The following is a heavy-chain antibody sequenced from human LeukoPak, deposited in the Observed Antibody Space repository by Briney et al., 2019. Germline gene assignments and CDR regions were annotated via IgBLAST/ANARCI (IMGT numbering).Heavy chain of an antibody. Sequence: GGPLRLSCAASGFTFSNYWVHWVRQALGKGLVWVSRINRDGSTTNYADSVKGRFTVSRDNAKNTLNLQMNSLRAEDTAVYYCARDKKSGESSEIDYWGQGTLVTVSS. V-gene: IGHV3-74*01. D-gene: IGHD3-10*01. CDR1: GFTFSNYW. CDR3: ARDKKSGESSEIDY. CDR2: INRDGSTT. J-gene: IGHJ4*02.